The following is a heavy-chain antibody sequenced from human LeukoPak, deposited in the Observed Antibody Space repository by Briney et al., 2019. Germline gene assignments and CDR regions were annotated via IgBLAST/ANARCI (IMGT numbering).Heavy chain of an antibody. D-gene: IGHD3-22*01. Sequence: GGSLRLSCAASEFTFSKFPMGWVRQAPGRGLEWVSSISIGSGSINYADSVKGRFTISRDNAKNSLYLQMNSLRAEDTAVYYCAKHHTVVITFFDYWGQGTLVTVSS. CDR1: EFTFSKFP. J-gene: IGHJ4*02. V-gene: IGHV3-21*04. CDR3: AKHHTVVITFFDY. CDR2: ISIGSGSI.